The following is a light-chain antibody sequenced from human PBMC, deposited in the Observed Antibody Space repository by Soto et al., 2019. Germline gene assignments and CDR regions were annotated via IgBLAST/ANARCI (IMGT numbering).Light chain of an antibody. Sequence: EIVLTQSPATLSVSPGERATLSCRASQSVSSNLAWYQHKPGRAPRLLIYAASTRATGIPARFSGSGSGTDFTLTISSLQSEDFAVYYCHQYHHWPPSFTFGPGTKVDIK. CDR1: QSVSSN. CDR3: HQYHHWPPSFT. CDR2: AAS. J-gene: IGKJ3*01. V-gene: IGKV3-15*01.